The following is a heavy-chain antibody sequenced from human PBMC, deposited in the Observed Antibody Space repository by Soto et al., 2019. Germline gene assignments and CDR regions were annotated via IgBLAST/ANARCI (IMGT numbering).Heavy chain of an antibody. V-gene: IGHV1-69*13. Sequence: SVKVSCKASGGTFSSYAISWVRQAPGQGLEWMGGIIPIFGTANYAQKFQGRVTITADESTSTAYMELSSLRSEDMAVYYCARREGDFWSGYYYYYYGMDVWGQGTTVTVSS. CDR2: IIPIFGTA. CDR1: GGTFSSYA. D-gene: IGHD3-3*01. CDR3: ARREGDFWSGYYYYYYGMDV. J-gene: IGHJ6*02.